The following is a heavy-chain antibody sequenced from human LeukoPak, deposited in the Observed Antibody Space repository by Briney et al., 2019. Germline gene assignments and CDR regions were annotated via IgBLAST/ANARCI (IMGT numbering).Heavy chain of an antibody. CDR3: ARDRGYCTNGVCYPPSGLGYFDY. D-gene: IGHD2-8*01. V-gene: IGHV3-21*01. CDR1: GFTFSTYS. J-gene: IGHJ4*02. Sequence: PGGSLRLSCAASGFTFSTYSMNWVRQAPGKGLEWVSSISSSSSYIYYADSVKGRFTISRDNAKNSLYLQMNSLRAEDTAVYYCARDRGYCTNGVCYPPSGLGYFDYWGQGTLVTVSS. CDR2: ISSSSSYI.